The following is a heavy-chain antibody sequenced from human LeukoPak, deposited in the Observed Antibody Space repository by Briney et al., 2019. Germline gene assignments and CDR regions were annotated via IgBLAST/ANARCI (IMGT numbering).Heavy chain of an antibody. Sequence: ASVKVSRKASGYTFTGYYMHWVRQAPGQGLEWMGRINPNSGGTNYAQKFQGRVTMTRDTSISTAYMELSSLRSEDTAVYYCARSPNYSGSYDYWGQGTLVTVSS. V-gene: IGHV1-2*06. CDR2: INPNSGGT. J-gene: IGHJ4*02. D-gene: IGHD1-26*01. CDR1: GYTFTGYY. CDR3: ARSPNYSGSYDY.